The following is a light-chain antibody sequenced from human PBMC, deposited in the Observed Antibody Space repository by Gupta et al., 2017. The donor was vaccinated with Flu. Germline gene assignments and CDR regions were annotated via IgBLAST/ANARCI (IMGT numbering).Light chain of an antibody. CDR2: GAS. Sequence: EIVLTQSPGTLSLSPGERATLSCRASQSVSSSYLAWYQQKPGQAPRLLIYGASSRATGIPDRFSGSGSGTDFTLTISRLEPEDFAVYYCQQYGSSPPVHTCGQGTKLEIK. J-gene: IGKJ2*01. CDR3: QQYGSSPPVHT. V-gene: IGKV3-20*01. CDR1: QSVSSSY.